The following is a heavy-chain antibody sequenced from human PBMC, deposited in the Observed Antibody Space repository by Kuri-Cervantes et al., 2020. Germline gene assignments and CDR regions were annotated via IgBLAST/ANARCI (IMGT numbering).Heavy chain of an antibody. CDR1: GFTFSSYS. J-gene: IGHJ5*02. CDR3: ARDRSTMILSPADP. V-gene: IGHV3-7*01. D-gene: IGHD3-22*01. CDR2: IKHDGSQK. Sequence: GESLKISCAASGFTFSSYSMNWVRQAPGKGLEWVANIKHDGSQKFYVDSVKGRFTISRDNAKNSLYLQMDSLRAEDTAVYYCARDRSTMILSPADPWGQGTLVTVSS.